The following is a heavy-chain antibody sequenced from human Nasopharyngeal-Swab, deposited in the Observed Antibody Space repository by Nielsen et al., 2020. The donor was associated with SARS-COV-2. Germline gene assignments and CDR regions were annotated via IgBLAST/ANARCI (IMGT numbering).Heavy chain of an antibody. CDR3: AKDLRGPYFF. D-gene: IGHD2/OR15-2a*01. CDR2: IVGSGDNSGSGGST. Sequence: WIRQHPGKGLEWVAAIVGSGDNSGSGGSTYYADSVKGRFTISRDNSKNTLSLQMNSLRAEDTAVYYCAKDLRGPYFFWGQGTLVTVSS. V-gene: IGHV3-23*01. J-gene: IGHJ4*02.